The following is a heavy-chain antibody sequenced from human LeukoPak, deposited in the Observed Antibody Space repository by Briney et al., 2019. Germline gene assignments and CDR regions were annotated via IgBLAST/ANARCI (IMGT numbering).Heavy chain of an antibody. CDR2: MSYTGST. D-gene: IGHD1-14*01. CDR1: GGSIRSYD. CDR3: VRVGGSPLGALDI. J-gene: IGHJ3*02. Sequence: SDTLSLTCIVSGGSIRSYDWSWIRQPPGKGLEGIGYMSYTGSTNYNPSLKSRVTMSGDTPKNQFSLKLTSVTAADTAVYYCVRVGGSPLGALDIWGQGTMVTVSS. V-gene: IGHV4-59*07.